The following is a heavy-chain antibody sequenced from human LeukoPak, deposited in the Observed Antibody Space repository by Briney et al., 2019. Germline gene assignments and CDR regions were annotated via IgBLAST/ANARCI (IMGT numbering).Heavy chain of an antibody. J-gene: IGHJ4*02. D-gene: IGHD2-15*01. V-gene: IGHV3-30*18. CDR1: GFTFSVCG. Sequence: GRSLRLSCAASGFTFSVCGMHWVRQAPGKGLEWVSFISYDGGNQYYADSVKGRFTISRDNSKNTLFLQVNSLRAEDTAVYYCAKEAPLGYCTGGSCYSGSYFDYWGQGTLVTVSS. CDR2: ISYDGGNQ. CDR3: AKEAPLGYCTGGSCYSGSYFDY.